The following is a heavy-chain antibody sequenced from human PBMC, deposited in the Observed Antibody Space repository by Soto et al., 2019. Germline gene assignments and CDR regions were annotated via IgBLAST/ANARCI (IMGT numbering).Heavy chain of an antibody. J-gene: IGHJ4*02. CDR3: DRAGRYSYGYFDY. CDR2: IYHSGST. Sequence: TSETLSLTCAVSGGSISSGGYSWSWIRQPPGKGLEWIGYIYHSGSTYYNPSLKSRVTISVDRSKNQFSLKLSSVTAADTAVYYCDRAGRYSYGYFDYWGQGTLVTVSA. CDR1: GGSISSGGYS. V-gene: IGHV4-30-2*01. D-gene: IGHD5-18*01.